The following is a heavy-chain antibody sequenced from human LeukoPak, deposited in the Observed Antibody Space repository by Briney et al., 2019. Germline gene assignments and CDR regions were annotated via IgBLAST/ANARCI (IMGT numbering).Heavy chain of an antibody. CDR2: IYTSGST. Sequence: SQTLSLTCTVSGGSINSGSYYWSWIRQPAGKGLEWIVRIYTSGSTNYNPSLKSRVTISVDTSKNQFSLKLSSVTAADTAVYYCARVVMRNAFDIWGQGTMVTVSS. D-gene: IGHD2-2*01. J-gene: IGHJ3*02. CDR3: ARVVMRNAFDI. CDR1: GGSINSGSYY. V-gene: IGHV4-61*02.